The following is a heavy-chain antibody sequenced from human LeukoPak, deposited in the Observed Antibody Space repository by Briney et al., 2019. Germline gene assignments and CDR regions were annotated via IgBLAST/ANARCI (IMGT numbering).Heavy chain of an antibody. CDR1: GYTFTSYG. CDR3: ARDRFYMGAVAGTFDY. Sequence: ASVKASCKASGYTFTSYGISWVRQAPGQGLEWMGWISAYNGNTNYAQKLQGRVTMTTDTSTSTAYMELRSLRSDDTAVYYCARDRFYMGAVAGTFDYWGQGTLVTVSS. V-gene: IGHV1-18*01. J-gene: IGHJ4*02. D-gene: IGHD6-19*01. CDR2: ISAYNGNT.